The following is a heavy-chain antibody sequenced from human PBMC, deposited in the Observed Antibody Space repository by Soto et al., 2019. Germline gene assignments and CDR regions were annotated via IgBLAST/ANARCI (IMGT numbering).Heavy chain of an antibody. Sequence: SGPTLVNPTETLTLTCTVSGFSLSHIRVGVGWIRRPPGKALEWLAHVFSNDAKSYSPSLKGRLTISRDTFRSQVVLTMTNVDPVDTATYFCARIERYSTYEYFDFWGQGTLVTVSS. V-gene: IGHV2-26*01. CDR2: VFSNDAK. CDR3: ARIERYSTYEYFDF. D-gene: IGHD5-12*01. J-gene: IGHJ4*02. CDR1: GFSLSHIRVG.